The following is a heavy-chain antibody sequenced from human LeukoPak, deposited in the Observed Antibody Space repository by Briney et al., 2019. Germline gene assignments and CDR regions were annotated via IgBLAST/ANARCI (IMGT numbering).Heavy chain of an antibody. CDR2: FSWNSGSI. D-gene: IGHD3-22*01. Sequence: GRSLRLSCAASGFTFDDYAMHWVRQAPGKGLEWVSGFSWNSGSIGYADSVKGRFTISRDNAKNSLYLQMNSLRAEDTALYYCAKGYYYDSSGMGDWGQGTLVTVSS. V-gene: IGHV3-9*01. CDR1: GFTFDDYA. CDR3: AKGYYYDSSGMGD. J-gene: IGHJ4*02.